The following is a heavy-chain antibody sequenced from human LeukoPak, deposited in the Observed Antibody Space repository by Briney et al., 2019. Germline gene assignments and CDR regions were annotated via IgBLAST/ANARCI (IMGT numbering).Heavy chain of an antibody. CDR2: ISTVNDNT. D-gene: IGHD3-10*01. J-gene: IGHJ4*02. Sequence: GASVKVSCKASGYTFTSYGVSWVRQAPGQRLEWMGWISTVNDNTNYAQKLQGRVTMTTDTSTSTAYMELRSLRSDDTAVYYCARVDMVRGVIPYYFDYWGQGTLVTVSS. V-gene: IGHV1-18*01. CDR3: ARVDMVRGVIPYYFDY. CDR1: GYTFTSYG.